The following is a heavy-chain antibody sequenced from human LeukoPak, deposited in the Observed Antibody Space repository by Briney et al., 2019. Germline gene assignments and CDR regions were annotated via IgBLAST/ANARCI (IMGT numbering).Heavy chain of an antibody. V-gene: IGHV3-33*01. J-gene: IGHJ4*02. Sequence: GGSLRLSCVASGFSFSKYGMHWVRQAPGKGLQGLAIIWYDGHNKYYADSVKGRFTNSRDNSKNTLFLEMNDLKAEDTAVYYCAREWGLIAVAGGPGYWGQGTLVTVSS. CDR3: AREWGLIAVAGGPGY. CDR2: IWYDGHNK. D-gene: IGHD2-21*01. CDR1: GFSFSKYG.